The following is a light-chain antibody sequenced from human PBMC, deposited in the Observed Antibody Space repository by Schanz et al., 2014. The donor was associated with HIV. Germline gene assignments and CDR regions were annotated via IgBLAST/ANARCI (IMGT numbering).Light chain of an antibody. CDR2: DGS. Sequence: QSVLTQPASVSGSPGQSITIPCTGPNTDINFYYYVSWFQQRPGKAPQLMIYDGSNRPSGVSNRFSGSKSDNTASLTISGLQPEDEADYYCNSYTSSSTLVFGGGTKLTVL. V-gene: IGLV2-14*03. CDR3: NSYTSSSTLV. CDR1: NTDINFYYY. J-gene: IGLJ3*02.